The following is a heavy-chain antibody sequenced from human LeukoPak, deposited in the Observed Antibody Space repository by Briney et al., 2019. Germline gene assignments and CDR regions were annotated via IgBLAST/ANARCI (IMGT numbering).Heavy chain of an antibody. V-gene: IGHV3-74*01. CDR3: ARDRRRSFDY. D-gene: IGHD5/OR15-5a*01. CDR1: GFTFSSYW. J-gene: IGHJ4*02. Sequence: GGSLRLSCAASGFTFSSYWMHWVRQAPGKGLVWVSRIISDGSSTSYADSVKGRFTISRDNAKNTLYLQMNSLRAEDTAVYYCARDRRRSFDYWGQGTLVTVSS. CDR2: IISDGSST.